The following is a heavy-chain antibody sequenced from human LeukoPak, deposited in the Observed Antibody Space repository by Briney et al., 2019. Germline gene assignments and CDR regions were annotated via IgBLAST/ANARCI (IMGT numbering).Heavy chain of an antibody. CDR1: GYTFTGYY. D-gene: IGHD3-22*01. J-gene: IGHJ4*02. Sequence: EASVKVSCKASGYTFTGYYMHWVRQAPGQGLEWMGWINPNSGGTNYAQKFQGRVTITADESTSTAYMELSSLRSEDTAVYYCARGSSYYDSSGYYYRFDYWGQGTLVTVSS. CDR3: ARGSSYYDSSGYYYRFDY. CDR2: INPNSGGT. V-gene: IGHV1-2*02.